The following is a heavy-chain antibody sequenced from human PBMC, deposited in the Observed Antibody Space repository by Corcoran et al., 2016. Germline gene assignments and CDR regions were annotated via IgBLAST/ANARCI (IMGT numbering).Heavy chain of an antibody. CDR1: GFTFSNAW. D-gene: IGHD4-17*01. CDR3: TTAPPTAVTTNGYYYYGMDV. J-gene: IGHJ6*02. CDR2: IKSKTDGGTT. V-gene: IGHV3-15*01. Sequence: EVQQVESGGGLVKPGGSLRLSCAASGFTFSNAWMSWVRQAPGKGLEWVGRIKSKTDGGTTDYAAPVKGRFTISRDDSKNTLYLQMNSLKTEDIAVYYCTTAPPTAVTTNGYYYYGMDVWGQGTTFTVAS.